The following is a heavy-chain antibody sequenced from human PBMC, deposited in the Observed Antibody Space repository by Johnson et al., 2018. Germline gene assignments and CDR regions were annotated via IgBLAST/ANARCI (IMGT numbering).Heavy chain of an antibody. CDR3: ARDLHYSSSWFVGYFQH. CDR1: GFTFSSYA. CDR2: ISASGDTT. D-gene: IGHD6-13*01. Sequence: VQLVQSGGGFVQPGGSLRLSCAASGFTFSSYAMSWVRQAPGKGLEWVSAISASGDTTYHADSVKGRFTISRDNSKNTLYLQMKNLRVDDTAVYYCARDLHYSSSWFVGYFQHWGQGTLVTVSA. J-gene: IGHJ1*01. V-gene: IGHV3-23*04.